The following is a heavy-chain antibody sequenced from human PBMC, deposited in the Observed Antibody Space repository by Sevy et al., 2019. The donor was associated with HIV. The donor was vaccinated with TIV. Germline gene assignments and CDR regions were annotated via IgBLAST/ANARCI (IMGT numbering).Heavy chain of an antibody. CDR3: ARVFYRNWFDP. CDR1: GFTVSRYS. Sequence: GGSLRLSCAASGFTVSRYSMNWVRQAPGKGLEWVSYISSSSSTIYYADSVKGRFTISRDNAKNSLYLQMNSLRAEDTAVYYCARVFYRNWFDPWGQGTLVTVSS. CDR2: ISSSSSTI. D-gene: IGHD1-26*01. V-gene: IGHV3-48*01. J-gene: IGHJ5*02.